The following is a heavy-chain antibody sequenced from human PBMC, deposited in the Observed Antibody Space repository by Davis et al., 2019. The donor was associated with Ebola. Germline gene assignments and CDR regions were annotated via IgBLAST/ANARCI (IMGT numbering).Heavy chain of an antibody. CDR3: ARDLGQAARRGIDV. CDR2: INSDGSST. V-gene: IGHV3-74*01. D-gene: IGHD6-6*01. J-gene: IGHJ6*04. Sequence: GESLKISCTASGFTFNSYWMHWVRQAPGKGLVWVSRINSDGSSTNYADSVKGRFTISRDNAKNTVDLQMNSLRADDTAVYYCARDLGQAARRGIDVWGRGTTVTVSS. CDR1: GFTFNSYW.